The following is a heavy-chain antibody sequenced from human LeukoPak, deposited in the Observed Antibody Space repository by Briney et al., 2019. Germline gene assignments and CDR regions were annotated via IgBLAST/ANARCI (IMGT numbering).Heavy chain of an antibody. D-gene: IGHD2-2*01. J-gene: IGHJ6*03. V-gene: IGHV4-59*01. CDR2: IYYSGST. CDR1: GGSISSYY. Sequence: SETLSLTCTVSGGSISSYYWSWIRQPPGKGLEWIGYIYYSGSTNYNPSLKSRVTISVGTSKNQFSLKLSSVTAADTAVYYCARDGAVVLAAKGYYYMDVWGKGTTVTVSS. CDR3: ARDGAVVLAAKGYYYMDV.